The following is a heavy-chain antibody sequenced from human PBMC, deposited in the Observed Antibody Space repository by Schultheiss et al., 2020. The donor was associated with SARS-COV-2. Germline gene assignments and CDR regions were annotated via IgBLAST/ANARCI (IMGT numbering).Heavy chain of an antibody. V-gene: IGHV4-34*01. CDR1: GGSFSGYY. CDR3: ARAGEVSGSYGFDY. CDR2: INHSGST. D-gene: IGHD1-26*01. J-gene: IGHJ4*02. Sequence: SETLSLTCAVYGGSFSGYYWSWIRQPPGKGLEWIGEINHSGSTNYNPSLKSRVTISVDTSRIQFSLKLSSVTAADTAVYYCARAGEVSGSYGFDYWGQGTLVTVSS.